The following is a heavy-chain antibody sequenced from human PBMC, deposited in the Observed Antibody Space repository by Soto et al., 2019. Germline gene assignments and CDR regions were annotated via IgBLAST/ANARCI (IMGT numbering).Heavy chain of an antibody. Sequence: GGSLRLSCAASGFTFSSYAMSWVRQAPGKGLEWVSAISGSGGSTYYADSVKGRFTISRDNSKNTLYLQMNSLRAEDTAVYYCEKDLRNWNYGPIFDYWGQGTLVTVSS. CDR3: EKDLRNWNYGPIFDY. J-gene: IGHJ4*02. V-gene: IGHV3-23*01. CDR1: GFTFSSYA. CDR2: ISGSGGST. D-gene: IGHD1-7*01.